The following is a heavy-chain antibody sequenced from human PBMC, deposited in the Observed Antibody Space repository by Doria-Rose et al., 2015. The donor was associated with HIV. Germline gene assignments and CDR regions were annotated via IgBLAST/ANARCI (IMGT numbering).Heavy chain of an antibody. CDR1: GGSFSGYY. V-gene: IGHV4-34*01. Sequence: QVQLQQWDAGLVKPSETLSLTCAVFGGSFSGYYWSWIRQPPGKGLEWIGAINHSGSTKCKTSLKNRVNRSLDTSKNLSSLKLSSVTAADTAVYYCARGLLRGGWNDVDYYYGMDVWGQGTTVTVSS. D-gene: IGHD1-1*01. CDR2: INHSGST. CDR3: ARGLLRGGWNDVDYYYGMDV. J-gene: IGHJ6*02.